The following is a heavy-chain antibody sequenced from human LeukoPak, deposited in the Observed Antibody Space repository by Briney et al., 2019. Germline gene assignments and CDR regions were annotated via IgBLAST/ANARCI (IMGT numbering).Heavy chain of an antibody. D-gene: IGHD1-26*01. J-gene: IGHJ4*02. CDR1: GFTFSSYG. CDR3: ARVSGATSTFDY. CDR2: ISSSSSYI. Sequence: GGSLSLSCAASGFTFSSYGMHWVRQAPGKGLEWVSSISSSSSYIYYADSVKGRFTISRDNAKNSLYLQMNSLRAEDTAVYYCARVSGATSTFDYWGQGTLVTVSS. V-gene: IGHV3-21*01.